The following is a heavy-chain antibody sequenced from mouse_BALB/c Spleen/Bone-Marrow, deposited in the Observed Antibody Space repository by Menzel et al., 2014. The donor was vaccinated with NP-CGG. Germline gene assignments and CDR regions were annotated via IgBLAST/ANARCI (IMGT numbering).Heavy chain of an antibody. J-gene: IGHJ4*01. CDR3: VRHKNYYAMDY. CDR1: GFAFSRYD. V-gene: IGHV5-12-1*01. CDR2: ITNGGDNT. Sequence: VHVKQSGGGLVKPGGSLKLSCAASGFAFSRYDMSWVRQTPEKRLEWVAYITNGGDNTYYPDTVKGRFTISRDNAKNTLYLQMSSLKSEDTAMYYCVRHKNYYAMDYWGQGTSVTVSS.